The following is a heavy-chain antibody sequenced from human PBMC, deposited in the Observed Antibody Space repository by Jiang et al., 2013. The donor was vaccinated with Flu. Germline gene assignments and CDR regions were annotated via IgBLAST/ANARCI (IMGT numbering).Heavy chain of an antibody. V-gene: IGHV4-61*02. CDR2: IYTSGST. CDR3: ARQGGIGWFDP. D-gene: IGHD3-16*01. J-gene: IGHJ5*02. Sequence: AGKGLEWIGRIYTSGSTNXNPSLKSRVTISVDTSKNQFSLKLSSVTAADTAVYYCARQGGIGWFDPWGQGTLVTVSS.